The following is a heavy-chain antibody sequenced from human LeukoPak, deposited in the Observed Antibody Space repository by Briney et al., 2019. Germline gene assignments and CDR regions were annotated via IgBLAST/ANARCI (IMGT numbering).Heavy chain of an antibody. V-gene: IGHV4-31*03. D-gene: IGHD2-15*01. CDR2: IYYSGST. J-gene: IGHJ4*02. CDR1: GGSISSGGYY. CDR3: ARLAAGYCSGGSCYSD. Sequence: KASQTLSLTCTVSGGSISSGGYYWSWIRQHPGKGLEWIGYIYYSGSTYYNPSLKSRVTISVDTSKNQFSLKLSSVTAADTAVYYCARLAAGYCSGGSCYSDWGQGTLVTVSS.